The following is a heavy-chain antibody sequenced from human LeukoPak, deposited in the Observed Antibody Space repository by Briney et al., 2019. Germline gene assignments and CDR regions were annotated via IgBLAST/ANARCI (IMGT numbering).Heavy chain of an antibody. CDR1: GGSISSSSYY. V-gene: IGHV4-39*07. CDR2: IYYSGST. Sequence: SETLSLTCTVSGGSISSSSYYWGWIRQPPGKGLEWIGSIYYSGSTYYNPSLKSRVTISVDTSKNQFSLKLSSVTAADTAVYYCARIGTVAWRGAQYYYGMDVWGQGTTVTVSS. CDR3: ARIGTVAWRGAQYYYGMDV. J-gene: IGHJ6*02. D-gene: IGHD6-19*01.